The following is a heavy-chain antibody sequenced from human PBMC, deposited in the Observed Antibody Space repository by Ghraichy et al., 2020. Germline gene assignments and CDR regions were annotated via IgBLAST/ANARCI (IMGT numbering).Heavy chain of an antibody. CDR2: ITSKGGRT. J-gene: IGHJ4*02. CDR1: GFTFSKFG. D-gene: IGHD3-9*01. V-gene: IGHV3-64D*09. Sequence: GGSLRLSCSGSGFTFSKFGMHWVRQAPGKGLEYVSTITSKGGRTHYADAVKGRFTIYRDSSKNTVYLQMSSVTTDDTAVYYCVRGSDILTGSFYYWGQGTQVTVSS. CDR3: VRGSDILTGSFYY.